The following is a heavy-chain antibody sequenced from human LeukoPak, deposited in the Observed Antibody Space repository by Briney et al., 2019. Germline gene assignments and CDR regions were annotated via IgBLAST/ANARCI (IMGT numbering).Heavy chain of an antibody. J-gene: IGHJ4*02. CDR1: GFTFSSYA. V-gene: IGHV3-7*03. D-gene: IGHD3-3*01. CDR2: IKLDGSEK. Sequence: GGSLRLSCAASGFTFSSYAMSWVRQAPGKGLEWVANIKLDGSEKNYVASVKGRFTISRDNTKNSLYLQMNSLRAEDTAVFYCARDQYDTWSRRGNFDSWGQGTLVIVSS. CDR3: ARDQYDTWSRRGNFDS.